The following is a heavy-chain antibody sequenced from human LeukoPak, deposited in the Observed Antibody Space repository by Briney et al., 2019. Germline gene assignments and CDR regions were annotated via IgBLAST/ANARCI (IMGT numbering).Heavy chain of an antibody. CDR2: ISYDGRNK. CDR3: ARELAYHIIPVPSVIGGWFVP. D-gene: IGHD3-16*01. CDR1: GFIFNSYA. J-gene: IGHJ5*02. Sequence: GWALRLSCAASGFIFNSYAMHWVRQARGKGLEWVAVISYDGRNKYYADSVKGRFTIYSDNSKNTLYLQMNSLSTEDTAVYYCARELAYHIIPVPSVIGGWFVPWGQGTLVTVSS. V-gene: IGHV3-30*04.